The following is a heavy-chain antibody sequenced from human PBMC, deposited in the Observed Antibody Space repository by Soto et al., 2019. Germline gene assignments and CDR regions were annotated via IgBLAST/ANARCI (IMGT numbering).Heavy chain of an antibody. CDR1: GYTFTSYD. V-gene: IGHV1-8*01. J-gene: IGHJ4*02. CDR3: ARTLYGDNVDY. D-gene: IGHD4-17*01. CDR2: MNPNSGNT. Sequence: QVQLVQSGAEVKKPGASVKVSCKASGYTFTSYDINWVRQATGQGLEWMGWMNPNSGNTGYAQKFQGRVTMTRTTSISTAYVELRSMRSEDTAVYYWARTLYGDNVDYWGQGTLVTVSS.